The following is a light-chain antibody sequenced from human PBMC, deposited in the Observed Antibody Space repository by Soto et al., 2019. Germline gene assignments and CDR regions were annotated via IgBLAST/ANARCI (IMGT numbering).Light chain of an antibody. CDR2: GAS. J-gene: IGKJ4*01. V-gene: IGKV3-15*01. Sequence: EIVMTQSPATLSVSPGGRVTLSCRASQSVNNDLAWYQQKPGQAPRRLIYGASTRATGIPARFSDSGSGTEFTLTISSLQSEDFAGYYCQQYNTCHPLTLRGGTKLQL. CDR1: QSVNND. CDR3: QQYNTCHPLT.